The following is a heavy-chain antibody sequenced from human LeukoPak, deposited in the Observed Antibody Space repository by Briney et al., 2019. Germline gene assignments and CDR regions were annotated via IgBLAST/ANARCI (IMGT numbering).Heavy chain of an antibody. D-gene: IGHD1-1*01. CDR1: GFTFSDYY. V-gene: IGHV3-11*01. J-gene: IGHJ6*02. CDR2: ISSSGSTI. CDR3: ARAPTTKTGTKDYYYYGMDV. Sequence: GGSLRLSRAASGFTFSDYYMSWIRQAPGKGLEWVSYISSSGSTIYYADSVKGRFTISRDNAKNSLYLQMNSLRAEDTAVYYCARAPTTKTGTKDYYYYGMDVWGQGTTVTVSS.